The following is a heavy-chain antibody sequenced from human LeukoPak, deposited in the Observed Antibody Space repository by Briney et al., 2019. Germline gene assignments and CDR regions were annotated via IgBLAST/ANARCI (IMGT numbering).Heavy chain of an antibody. CDR1: GFTFSSYS. J-gene: IGHJ4*02. Sequence: GVLRLSCAASGFTFSSYSMNWVRQAPGKGLEWVSSSSSSSSYIYYADSVKGRFTISRDNAKNSLYLQMNSLRAEDTAVYYCARSILGIQLYYFDYWGQGTLVTVSS. CDR3: ARSILGIQLYYFDY. CDR2: SSSSSSYI. D-gene: IGHD5-18*01. V-gene: IGHV3-21*01.